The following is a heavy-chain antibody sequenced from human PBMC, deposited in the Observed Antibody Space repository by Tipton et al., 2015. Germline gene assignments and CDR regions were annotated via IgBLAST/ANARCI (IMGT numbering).Heavy chain of an antibody. CDR2: IYYSGST. CDR1: GGSISNYY. D-gene: IGHD3-22*01. CDR3: AREKPPYYDSSDLDAFDI. Sequence: LRLSCTVSGGSISNYYWSWIRQPAGKGLEWIGYIYYSGSTNYNPSLKSRVTISVDTSKNQFSLKLSSVTAADTAVYYCAREKPPYYDSSDLDAFDIWGQGTMVTVSS. V-gene: IGHV4-59*01. J-gene: IGHJ3*02.